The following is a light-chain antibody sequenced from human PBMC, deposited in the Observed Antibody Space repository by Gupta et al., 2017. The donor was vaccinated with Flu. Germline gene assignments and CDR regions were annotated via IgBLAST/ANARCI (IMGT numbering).Light chain of an antibody. CDR1: QSVSSSY. V-gene: IGKV3-20*01. J-gene: IGKJ4*01. Sequence: EVALTHAPVTLSWSPGERAILSCRASQSVSSSYLAWYQQTPGQAPRLLIYGASNSATGIPDRFSGSGSGTDFTLTISRLEPEDFAVYYCQQYCSSPNTFGGGTKVEIK. CDR2: GAS. CDR3: QQYCSSPNT.